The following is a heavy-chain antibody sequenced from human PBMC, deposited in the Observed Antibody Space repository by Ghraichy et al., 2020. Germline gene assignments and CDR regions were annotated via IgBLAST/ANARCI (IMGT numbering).Heavy chain of an antibody. CDR1: GFTFSSFE. CDR3: VRDMSGFSHDYSYYMDV. D-gene: IGHD3-16*01. V-gene: IGHV3-48*03. CDR2: ISRSGTTM. Sequence: GGYLRLSCAVSGFTFSSFELNWVRQAPGKGLEWISYISRSGTTMYYADSVKGRFIISRDNAKNSLYLHMNSLRAEDTAVYYCVRDMSGFSHDYSYYMDVWGKGTTVTV. J-gene: IGHJ6*03.